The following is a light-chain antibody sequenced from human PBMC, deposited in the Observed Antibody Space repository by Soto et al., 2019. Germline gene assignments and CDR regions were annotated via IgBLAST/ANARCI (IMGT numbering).Light chain of an antibody. V-gene: IGKV1-39*01. CDR2: AAS. CDR1: QNIRTY. CDR3: QQTYSVLPYT. J-gene: IGKJ2*01. Sequence: DLQMTQSPSSLSASIGDRVTITCRASQNIRTYLNWYQQKPGKAPDLLVFAASNLQTGVPSRFSGGGSGTDFTLTISSLQPEDFATYYCQQTYSVLPYTFGQGTKLELK.